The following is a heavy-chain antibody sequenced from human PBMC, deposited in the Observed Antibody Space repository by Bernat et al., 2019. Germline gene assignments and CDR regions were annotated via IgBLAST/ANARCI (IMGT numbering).Heavy chain of an antibody. CDR3: ARKGRSRARSKLAQWLVPGVRSGDDAFDI. D-gene: IGHD6-19*01. CDR1: GYTLTELS. CDR2: FDPEDGET. J-gene: IGHJ3*02. V-gene: IGHV1-24*01. Sequence: QVQLVQSGAEVKKPGASVKVSCKVSGYTLTELSMHRVRQAPGKGLEWMGGFDPEDGETIYAQKFQGRVTMTEDTSTDTAYMELSSLRSEDTAVYYCARKGRSRARSKLAQWLVPGVRSGDDAFDIWGQGTMVTVSS.